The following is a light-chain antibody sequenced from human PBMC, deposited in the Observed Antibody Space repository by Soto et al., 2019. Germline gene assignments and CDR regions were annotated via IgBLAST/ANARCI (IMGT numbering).Light chain of an antibody. Sequence: EIVLTQSPGTLSLSPGERATLSCRASQSLSSSYLAWYQQKPGQAPRLLIYGASSRATGIPDRISGSGSGTDFTLNISRLEPEDFAVYYCQQYGSSPSTFGQGTKVEI. CDR3: QQYGSSPST. CDR2: GAS. CDR1: QSLSSSY. V-gene: IGKV3-20*01. J-gene: IGKJ1*01.